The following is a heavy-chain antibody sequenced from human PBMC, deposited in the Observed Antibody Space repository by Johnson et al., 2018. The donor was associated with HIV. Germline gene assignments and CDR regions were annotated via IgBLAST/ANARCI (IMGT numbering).Heavy chain of an antibody. CDR1: GFTFSSCG. CDR3: ARSYSSSWFDAFDI. D-gene: IGHD6-13*01. V-gene: IGHV3-30*03. J-gene: IGHJ3*02. Sequence: QVQLVESGGGVVQPGRSLRLSCAASGFTFSSCGMHWVRQAPGKGLEWVAVISYDGSNTYYADSVKGRFTISRDNSKNTLYLQMNSLRAEDTAVYYCARSYSSSWFDAFDIWGQGTMVTVSS. CDR2: ISYDGSNT.